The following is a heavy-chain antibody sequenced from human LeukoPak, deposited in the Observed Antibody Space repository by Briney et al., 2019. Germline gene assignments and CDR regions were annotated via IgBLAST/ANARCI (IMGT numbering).Heavy chain of an antibody. Sequence: GGSLRLSCAASGFTFTSYWMHWVRQAPGKGLVWVSRTDTEGTSTYYADSVKGRFTVSRDNAKNTVYLQMNSLRAEDTAVYYCARDSYNSVDYWGQGTLVTVSS. CDR2: TDTEGTST. J-gene: IGHJ4*02. V-gene: IGHV3-74*01. CDR3: ARDSYNSVDY. D-gene: IGHD5-24*01. CDR1: GFTFTSYW.